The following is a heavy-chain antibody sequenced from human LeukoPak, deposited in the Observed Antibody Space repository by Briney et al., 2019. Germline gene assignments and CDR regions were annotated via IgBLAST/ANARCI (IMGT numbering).Heavy chain of an antibody. CDR1: GGSISSYY. CDR3: ARPSTPHVLDY. J-gene: IGHJ4*02. CDR2: IYYSGST. V-gene: IGHV4-59*08. D-gene: IGHD3-10*01. Sequence: PSETLSLTCTVSGGSISSYYWSWIRQPPGKGLEWIGYIYYSGSTNYNPSLKSRVTISVDTSKNQFSLKLSSVTAADTAVYYCARPSTPHVLDYWGQGTLVTVSS.